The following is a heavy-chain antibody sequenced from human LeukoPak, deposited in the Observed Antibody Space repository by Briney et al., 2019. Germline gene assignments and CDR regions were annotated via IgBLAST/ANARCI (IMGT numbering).Heavy chain of an antibody. CDR3: ARWRERQAATTSEAGFDP. CDR1: GYTFTSYA. CDR2: MNPNSGNT. V-gene: IGHV1-8*02. D-gene: IGHD2-15*01. J-gene: IGHJ5*02. Sequence: RASVKVSCKASGYTFTSYAMHWVRQAPGQRLEWMGWMNPNSGNTGYAQKFQGRVTMTRNTSISTAYMELSSLRSEDTAVYYCARWRERQAATTSEAGFDPWGQGTLVTVSS.